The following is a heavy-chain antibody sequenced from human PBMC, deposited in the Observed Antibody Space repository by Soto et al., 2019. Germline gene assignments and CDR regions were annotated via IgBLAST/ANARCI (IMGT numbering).Heavy chain of an antibody. D-gene: IGHD2-15*01. V-gene: IGHV1-8*01. CDR1: GYTFTSYD. CDR2: MNPNSGNT. J-gene: IGHJ6*03. Sequence: ASVKVSCKASGYTFTSYDINWVRQATGQGLEWMGWMNPNSGNTGYAQKFQGRVTMTRNTSISTAYMELSSLRSEDTAVYYCARAVAATEYYYYYYMDVWGKGTTVTSP. CDR3: ARAVAATEYYYYYYMDV.